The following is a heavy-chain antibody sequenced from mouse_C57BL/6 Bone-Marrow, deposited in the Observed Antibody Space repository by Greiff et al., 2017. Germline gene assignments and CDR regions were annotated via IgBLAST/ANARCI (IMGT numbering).Heavy chain of an antibody. Sequence: EVKLVESGGGLVKPGGSLKLSCAASGFTFSSYAMSWVRQTPEKGLEWVGTISDGGSYTYYPDNVKGRFTITRDNAKNNLYLQMSHLKSEDTAMXYCARDRYDYDDFAYWGQGTLVTVSA. J-gene: IGHJ3*01. V-gene: IGHV5-4*01. CDR3: ARDRYDYDDFAY. D-gene: IGHD2-4*01. CDR1: GFTFSSYA. CDR2: ISDGGSYT.